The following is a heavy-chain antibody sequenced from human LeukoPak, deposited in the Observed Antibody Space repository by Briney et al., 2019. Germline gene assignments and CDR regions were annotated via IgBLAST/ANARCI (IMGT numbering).Heavy chain of an antibody. V-gene: IGHV5-51*01. CDR1: GYSFANKW. Sequence: GESLKISCEASGYSFANKWIGWVRQMPGKGLEWMGIIYPGDSDTRYSPSFQGQVTISADKSIRTAYLQWSSLKASDTAMYYCARQYYDSSGFYPYFDYWGQGTQVTVSS. J-gene: IGHJ4*02. D-gene: IGHD3-22*01. CDR3: ARQYYDSSGFYPYFDY. CDR2: IYPGDSDT.